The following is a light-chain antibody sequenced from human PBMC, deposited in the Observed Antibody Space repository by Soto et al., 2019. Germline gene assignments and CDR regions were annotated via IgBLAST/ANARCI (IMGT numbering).Light chain of an antibody. CDR2: AAS. CDR3: QQRNSYPIT. CDR1: QGISSY. V-gene: IGKV1-9*01. J-gene: IGKJ5*01. Sequence: DIQLTQSPSFLSSSLGDRVTITCRASQGISSYLAWYQQKPGTAPKLLIYAASTLQSVVPSRFSGSGSGTEFTLTISSLQPEDFATYYCQQRNSYPITFGQGTRLEIK.